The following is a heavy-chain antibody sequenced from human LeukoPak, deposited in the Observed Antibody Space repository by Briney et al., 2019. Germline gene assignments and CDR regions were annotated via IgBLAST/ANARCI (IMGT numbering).Heavy chain of an antibody. Sequence: SETLSLTCTVSGGSIGSHYWSWIRQPPGKGLEWIGYIYYSGSTNYNPSLKSRVTISVDTSKNHFSLKLSSVTAADTAVYYCARMRDWFDPWGQGTLVTVSS. CDR3: ARMRDWFDP. J-gene: IGHJ5*02. CDR1: GGSIGSHY. CDR2: IYYSGST. V-gene: IGHV4-59*11.